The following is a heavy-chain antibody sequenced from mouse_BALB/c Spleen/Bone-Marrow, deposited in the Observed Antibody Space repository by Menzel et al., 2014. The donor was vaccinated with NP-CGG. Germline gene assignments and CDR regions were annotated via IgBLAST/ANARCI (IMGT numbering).Heavy chain of an antibody. CDR3: TRGGNWDDFDY. CDR1: GFTLRSFG. CDR2: ISSDSSAV. J-gene: IGHJ2*01. V-gene: IGHV5-17*02. D-gene: IGHD4-1*01. Sequence: EVQLQESGGGLVQPGGSRKLSCAASGFTLRSFGMHWVRQAPEKGLEWVAYISSDSSAVYYADTVKGRFTISRDNPKNTLFLQMTSLRSEDTAMYYCTRGGNWDDFDYWGQGTTLTVSS.